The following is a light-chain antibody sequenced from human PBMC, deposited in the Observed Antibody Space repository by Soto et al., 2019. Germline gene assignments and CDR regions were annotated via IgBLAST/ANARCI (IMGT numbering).Light chain of an antibody. CDR3: QQYGSSPRT. J-gene: IGKJ1*01. V-gene: IGKV3-20*01. CDR1: QSVSSNF. CDR2: GAS. Sequence: DIVLTQSPGTLSLSPGERATLSCRASQSVSSNFLAWYQQKPGQAPRLLIYGASNRATGIPDRFSGSGSGTDFTLTISRLEPEDFALYYCQQYGSSPRTFGQGPRWKSN.